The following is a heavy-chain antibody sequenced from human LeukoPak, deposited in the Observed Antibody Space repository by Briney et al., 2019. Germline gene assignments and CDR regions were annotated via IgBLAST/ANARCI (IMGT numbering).Heavy chain of an antibody. V-gene: IGHV6-1*01. J-gene: IGHJ5*02. CDR3: AREARITGIAAAGTGFDP. Sequence: SQTLSLTCAISGDSVSSNSAAWNWIRQSPSRGLEWLGRTYYRSKWYNDYAVSVKSRITINPDTSKNQFSLQLNSVTPEDTAVYYCAREARITGIAAAGTGFDPWGQGTPVTVSS. D-gene: IGHD6-13*01. CDR1: GDSVSSNSAA. CDR2: TYYRSKWYN.